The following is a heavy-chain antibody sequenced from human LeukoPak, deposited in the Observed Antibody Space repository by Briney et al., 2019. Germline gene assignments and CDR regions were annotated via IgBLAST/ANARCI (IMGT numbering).Heavy chain of an antibody. V-gene: IGHV3-21*04. CDR2: ITTSSTYI. CDR1: GFTFSTYN. CDR3: AKVGYGDYFWFDP. J-gene: IGHJ5*02. Sequence: PGGSLRLSCAASGFTFSTYNMNWVRQAPGKGLEWVSSITTSSTYIYYADSVKGRFTISRDNSKNTLYLQMNSLRAEDTAVYYCAKVGYGDYFWFDPWGQGTLVTVSS. D-gene: IGHD4-17*01.